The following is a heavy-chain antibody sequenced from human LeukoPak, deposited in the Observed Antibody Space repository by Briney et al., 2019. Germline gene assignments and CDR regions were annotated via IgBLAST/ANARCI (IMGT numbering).Heavy chain of an antibody. D-gene: IGHD2-2*01. CDR2: ISGSGDST. J-gene: IGHJ4*02. Sequence: PGGSLRLSCEASGFTFSNYAMTWVRQAPGKGLEWVSGISGSGDSTYYADSVKGRLTISRDNSKNTLYLQMNSLRAEDTAVYSCTRTRGCSSTSCYADYWGQGTLVTVSS. V-gene: IGHV3-23*01. CDR3: TRTRGCSSTSCYADY. CDR1: GFTFSNYA.